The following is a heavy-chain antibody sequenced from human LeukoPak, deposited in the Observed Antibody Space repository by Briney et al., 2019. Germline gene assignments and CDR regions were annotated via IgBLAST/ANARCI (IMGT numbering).Heavy chain of an antibody. D-gene: IGHD5-24*01. CDR2: ISSSGSTI. V-gene: IGHV3-11*01. Sequence: GGSLRLSCAASGFTFSSYWMSWIRQAPGKGLEWVSYISSSGSTIYYADSVKGGFTISRDNAKNSLYLQMTSLRAEDTAVYYCARRRDGYNWSHWFDPWGQGTLVTVSS. CDR3: ARRRDGYNWSHWFDP. CDR1: GFTFSSYW. J-gene: IGHJ5*02.